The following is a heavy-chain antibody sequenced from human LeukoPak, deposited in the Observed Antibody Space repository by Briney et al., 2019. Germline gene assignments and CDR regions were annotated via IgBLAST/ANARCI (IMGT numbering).Heavy chain of an antibody. CDR1: GYSISNGYY. V-gene: IGHV4-38-2*02. CDR3: ARRHSSGWFYY. J-gene: IGHJ4*02. D-gene: IGHD6-19*01. CDR2: IYRSGST. Sequence: SETLSLTCTVSGYSISNGYYWDCIRQPPGRGLEWIGNIYRSGSTSYNPSLKSRVTISVDTSKNQFSLKVNSVTAADTAVYYCARRHSSGWFYYWGQGTLFTVSS.